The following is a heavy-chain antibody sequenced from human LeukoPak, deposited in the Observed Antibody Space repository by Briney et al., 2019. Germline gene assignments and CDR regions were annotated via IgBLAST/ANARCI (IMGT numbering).Heavy chain of an antibody. CDR3: ASLRG. Sequence: GGSLRLSCAASGFTFSSHWMSWVRQAPGKGLEWVANIKQDGNEKYYVDSLKGRFTISRDNAKNSLYLQMNSLRAEDTAVYYCASLRGWGQGTLVTVSS. CDR1: GFTFSSHW. V-gene: IGHV3-7*01. CDR2: IKQDGNEK. D-gene: IGHD5/OR15-5a*01. J-gene: IGHJ4*02.